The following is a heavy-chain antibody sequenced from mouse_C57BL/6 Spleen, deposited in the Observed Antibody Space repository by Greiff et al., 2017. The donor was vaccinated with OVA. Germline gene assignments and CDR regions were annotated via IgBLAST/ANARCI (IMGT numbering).Heavy chain of an antibody. V-gene: IGHV1-50*01. D-gene: IGHD2-4*01. CDR2: IDPSDSYT. CDR3: AGGLRRFDY. Sequence: QVQLKQPGAELVKPGASVKLSCKASGYTFTSYWMQWVKQRPGQGLEWIGEIDPSDSYTNYNQKFKGKATLTVDTSSSTAYMQLSSLTSEDSAVYYCAGGLRRFDYWGQGTTLTVSS. J-gene: IGHJ2*01. CDR1: GYTFTSYW.